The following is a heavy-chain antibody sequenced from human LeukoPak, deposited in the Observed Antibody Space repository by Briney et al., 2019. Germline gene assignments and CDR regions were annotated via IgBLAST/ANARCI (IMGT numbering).Heavy chain of an antibody. CDR1: GFTFSSYW. V-gene: IGHV3-7*01. J-gene: IGHJ4*02. CDR2: IKQDGSEK. CDR3: AREEHCSGGSCYSLDY. D-gene: IGHD2-15*01. Sequence: GGSLRLSCAASGFTFSSYWMSWVRQAPGKGLEWVANIKQDGSEKYYVDSVKGRFTISRDNAKNSLYLQMSSLRAEDTAVYYCAREEHCSGGSCYSLDYWGQGTLVTVSS.